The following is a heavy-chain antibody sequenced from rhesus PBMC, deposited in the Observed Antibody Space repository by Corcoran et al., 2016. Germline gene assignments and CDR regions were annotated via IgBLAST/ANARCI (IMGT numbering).Heavy chain of an antibody. Sequence: QVQLQESGPGLVKPPETLSLTGTVSGASISNHWWSWIRQPPGKGLEWIGEINGNSEKTNYNPSLKNRVTISKDASKNQFSLKLSSVTAADTAVYYCARDSQSGSFDSWGQGVLVTVSS. D-gene: IGHD6-25*01. CDR1: GASISNHW. CDR2: INGNSEKT. V-gene: IGHV4-80*01. J-gene: IGHJ4*01. CDR3: ARDSQSGSFDS.